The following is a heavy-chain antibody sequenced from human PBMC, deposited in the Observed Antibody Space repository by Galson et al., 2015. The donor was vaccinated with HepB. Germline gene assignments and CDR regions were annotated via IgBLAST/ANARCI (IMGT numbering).Heavy chain of an antibody. CDR3: AKAYGDGNWYFER. J-gene: IGHJ2*01. D-gene: IGHD4-17*01. Sequence: SLRLSCAVAGFTFDHYAMHWVRQAPGKGLEWVSGISWNSFSIGYGDSVKGRFTISRDNAKNSLYLQMNRLRAEDTALYFCAKAYGDGNWYFERWGRGTLVTVSS. CDR2: ISWNSFSI. V-gene: IGHV3-9*01. CDR1: GFTFDHYA.